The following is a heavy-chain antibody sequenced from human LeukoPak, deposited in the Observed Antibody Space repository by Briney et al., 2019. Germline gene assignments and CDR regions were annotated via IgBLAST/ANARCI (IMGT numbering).Heavy chain of an antibody. J-gene: IGHJ6*02. CDR2: IYDSGST. CDR3: ARNSTYYDILTGYYRYYGMDV. CDR1: GGSISSYY. V-gene: IGHV4-59*08. D-gene: IGHD3-9*01. Sequence: SETLSLTCTVSGGSISSYYWSWIRQPPGKGLEWIGYIYDSGSTNYNPSLKSRVTMSVDTSKNQFSLKLSSVTAADTAVYYCARNSTYYDILTGYYRYYGMDVWGQGTTVTVSS.